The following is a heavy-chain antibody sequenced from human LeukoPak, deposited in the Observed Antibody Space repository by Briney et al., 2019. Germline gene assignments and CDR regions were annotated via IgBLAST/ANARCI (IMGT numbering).Heavy chain of an antibody. Sequence: GGSLRLSCAASGFTFGTFAFSWVRQAPGKGLEWVSSITGDDSTYYADSVKGRFTISRDTSSNTLYLQMNSLRAEDTALYYCAKGHYDFRDYWGQGTLVTVPS. V-gene: IGHV3-23*01. D-gene: IGHD3-3*01. CDR1: GFTFGTFA. CDR2: ITGDDST. J-gene: IGHJ4*02. CDR3: AKGHYDFRDY.